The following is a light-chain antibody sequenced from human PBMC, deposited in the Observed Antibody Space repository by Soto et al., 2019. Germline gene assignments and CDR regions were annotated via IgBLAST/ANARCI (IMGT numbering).Light chain of an antibody. CDR3: SSYAGSSHV. J-gene: IGLJ1*01. CDR2: EVN. V-gene: IGLV2-8*01. Sequence: QSALTQPPSASGSPGQSVAISCTGTSSDVGGYNYVSWYQQHPGKAPKLMIYEVNKRPSGVPDRFSGSKSGNTASLTVSGLQAEDEADYYCSSYAGSSHVFGTGTRSPS. CDR1: SSDVGGYNY.